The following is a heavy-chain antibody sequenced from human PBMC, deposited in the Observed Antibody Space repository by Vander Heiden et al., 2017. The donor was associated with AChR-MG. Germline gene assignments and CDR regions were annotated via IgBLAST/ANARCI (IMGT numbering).Heavy chain of an antibody. CDR2: FYPGDSDT. V-gene: IGHV5-51*03. Sequence: EVQLVQSGAEVKKPGESLKISCKGSGYSFTSYWMGWVRKMPGKGLGWMVIFYPGDSDTGYSPSFQGQVTISADKSISTAYLQWSSLKASDTAMYYCARRGEYCSGGSCYFAFDIWGQGTMVTVSS. J-gene: IGHJ3*02. CDR1: GYSFTSYW. CDR3: ARRGEYCSGGSCYFAFDI. D-gene: IGHD2-15*01.